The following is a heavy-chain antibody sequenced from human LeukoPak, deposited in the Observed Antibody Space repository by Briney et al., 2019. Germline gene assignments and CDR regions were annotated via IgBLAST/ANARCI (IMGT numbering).Heavy chain of an antibody. D-gene: IGHD3-22*01. J-gene: IGHJ4*02. Sequence: ASVKVSCKVSGYTLTELSMHWVRQAPGKGLEWMGGFDPEDGETIYAQKFQGRVTMTEDTSTDTAYMELSSLRSEDTAVYYCATQGGDSSGYYFDYWGQGTLVTVSS. CDR1: GYTLTELS. CDR3: ATQGGDSSGYYFDY. V-gene: IGHV1-24*01. CDR2: FDPEDGET.